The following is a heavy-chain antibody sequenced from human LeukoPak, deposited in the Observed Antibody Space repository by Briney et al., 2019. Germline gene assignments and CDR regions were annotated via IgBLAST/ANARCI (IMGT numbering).Heavy chain of an antibody. CDR2: IYHSRST. Sequence: SETLSLTPALSLYSPCRGYYWAWTRQPPGKGLDWIGIIYHSRSTYYNPSLKSRVTISIDTSKTQFSLKLSSVTAADTAVYYFARKGVAVASFDYWGQGTLVTVSS. D-gene: IGHD6-19*01. J-gene: IGHJ4*02. V-gene: IGHV4-38-2*02. CDR1: LYSPCRGYY. CDR3: ARKGVAVASFDY.